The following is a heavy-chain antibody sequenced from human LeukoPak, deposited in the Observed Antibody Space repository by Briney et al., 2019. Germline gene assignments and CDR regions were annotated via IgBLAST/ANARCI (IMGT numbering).Heavy chain of an antibody. CDR2: IYWNDDK. CDR3: AHTEGYYDFWSGYSYYFDY. V-gene: IGHV2-5*01. D-gene: IGHD3-3*01. Sequence: ESGPTLVNPTQTLTLPCTFSGFSLSTSGVGVGWIRQPPGKALDWLALIYWNDDKRYSPSLKSRLTITKDTSKNQVVLTMTNMDPVDTATYYCAHTEGYYDFWSGYSYYFDYWGQGTLVTVSS. CDR1: GFSLSTSGVG. J-gene: IGHJ4*02.